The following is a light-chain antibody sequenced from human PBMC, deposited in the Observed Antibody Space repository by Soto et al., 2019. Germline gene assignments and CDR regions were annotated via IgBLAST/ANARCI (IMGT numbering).Light chain of an antibody. CDR2: GAS. CDR3: QQRYSSPQT. J-gene: IGKJ1*01. CDR1: QTVSNNY. V-gene: IGKV3-20*01. Sequence: EIVLTQSPATLSPSPGERATLSCRASQTVSNNYVAGYQQKHGQAPRLLIYGASNRANGGPDRFIGSGSGTAVSTPISSLQPEDFAIYYCQQRYSSPQTFGQGTKVDIK.